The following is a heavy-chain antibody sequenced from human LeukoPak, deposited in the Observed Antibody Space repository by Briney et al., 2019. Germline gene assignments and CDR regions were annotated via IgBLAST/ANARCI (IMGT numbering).Heavy chain of an antibody. CDR3: ARYSSSSYFDY. D-gene: IGHD6-6*01. V-gene: IGHV4-4*09. CDR2: IYTSGST. J-gene: IGHJ4*02. CDR1: DGSISSYY. Sequence: SETLSLTCTVSDGSISSYYWSWIRQPPGKGLEWSGYIYTSGSTNYNPSLKSRVTISVDTSKNQFSLKLSSVTAADTAVYYCARYSSSSYFDYWGQGTLVTVSS.